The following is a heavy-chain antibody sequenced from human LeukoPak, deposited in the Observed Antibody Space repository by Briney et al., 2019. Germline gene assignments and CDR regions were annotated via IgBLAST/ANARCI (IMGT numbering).Heavy chain of an antibody. CDR3: ARRGYCSGFSCFSNAFDM. CDR1: GYNFANYW. Sequence: HGESLKISCKGSGYNFANYWIGWVRQMPGKGLEWMGIIYPGDSDTRYSPSFQGQVTISADKSVSTAYLQWSSLKASDTAIYYCARRGYCSGFSCFSNAFDMWGQGTLVTVSS. V-gene: IGHV5-51*01. J-gene: IGHJ3*02. CDR2: IYPGDSDT. D-gene: IGHD6-19*01.